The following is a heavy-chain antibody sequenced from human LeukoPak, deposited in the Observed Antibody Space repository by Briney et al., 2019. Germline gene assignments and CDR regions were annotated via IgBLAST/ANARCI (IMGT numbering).Heavy chain of an antibody. D-gene: IGHD6-19*01. CDR2: ISSSSSYI. Sequence: GGSLRLSCAASGFTFSSYSMNWVRQAPGKGLEWVSSISSSSSYIYYADSVKGRFTIPRDNAKNSLYLQMNSLRAEDTAVYYCARAGSGASGGYWGQGTLVTVSS. J-gene: IGHJ4*02. CDR3: ARAGSGASGGY. V-gene: IGHV3-21*01. CDR1: GFTFSSYS.